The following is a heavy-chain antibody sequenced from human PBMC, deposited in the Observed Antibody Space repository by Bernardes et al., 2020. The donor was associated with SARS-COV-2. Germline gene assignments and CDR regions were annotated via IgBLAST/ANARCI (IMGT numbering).Heavy chain of an antibody. J-gene: IGHJ4*02. CDR1: GFTFGDYA. D-gene: IGHD3-3*01. V-gene: IGHV3-49*03. CDR3: TRELEWGDGYNKYYFDY. CDR2: IRSKAYGGTT. Sequence: GGSLRLSCTASGFTFGDYAMSWFRQAPGKGLEWVGFIRSKAYGGTTEYAASVKGRFTISRDDSKSIAYLQMNSLKTEDTAVYYCTRELEWGDGYNKYYFDYWGQGTLVTVSS.